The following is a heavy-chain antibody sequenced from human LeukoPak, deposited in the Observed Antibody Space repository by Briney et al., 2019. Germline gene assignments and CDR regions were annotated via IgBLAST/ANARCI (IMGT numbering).Heavy chain of an antibody. CDR2: ISGSSRTM. V-gene: IGHV3-48*04. D-gene: IGHD4-23*01. J-gene: IGHJ4*02. CDR3: ARDLGLYDYGGNIDY. CDR1: GFTFSSYS. Sequence: PGGSLRLSCAASGFTFSSYSMHWIRQAPGKGLEWVSYISGSSRTMYYADSVRGRFTISRDNAKNSLYLQMNSLSAEDTAVYYCARDLGLYDYGGNIDYWGQGTLVTVSS.